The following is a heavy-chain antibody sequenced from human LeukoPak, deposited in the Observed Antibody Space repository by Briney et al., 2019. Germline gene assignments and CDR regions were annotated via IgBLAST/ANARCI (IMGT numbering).Heavy chain of an antibody. CDR1: GGSFSGYY. V-gene: IGHV4-34*01. D-gene: IGHD6-19*01. J-gene: IGHJ4*02. Sequence: SETLSLTCAVYGGSFSGYYWSWIRQPPGKGLEWIGEINHSGSTNYNPSLKGRVTISVDTSKNQFSLKLSSVTAADTAVYYCARGRQWLVPYYFDYWGQGTLVTVSS. CDR3: ARGRQWLVPYYFDY. CDR2: INHSGST.